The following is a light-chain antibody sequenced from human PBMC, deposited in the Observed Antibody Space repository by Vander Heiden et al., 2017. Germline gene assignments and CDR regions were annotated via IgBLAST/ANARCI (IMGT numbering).Light chain of an antibody. J-gene: IGLJ2*01. V-gene: IGLV3-19*01. CDR3: NSRDSSGNHLV. CDR1: SLRSYY. CDR2: GKN. Sequence: SEPPQDPAVSFALGQPVRVTCKGNSLRSYYASWYQQKPGQAPVLVIYGKNNRPSGIPDRFSGSSAGNTASLTITGAQAEDEADYYCNSRDSSGNHLVFGGGTKLTVL.